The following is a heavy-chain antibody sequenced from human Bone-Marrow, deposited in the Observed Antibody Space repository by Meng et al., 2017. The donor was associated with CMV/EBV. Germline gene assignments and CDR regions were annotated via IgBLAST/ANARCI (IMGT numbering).Heavy chain of an antibody. Sequence: GESLKISCAASGFTFSSNYMSWVRQAPGKGLEWVSVIYRDGTTYYADSVKGRFTITRDNSKNTLYLQTNSLRTEDTAVYYCARDRGGYFDYCGQGTLVTVSS. CDR3: ARDRGGYFDY. V-gene: IGHV3-66*02. J-gene: IGHJ4*02. D-gene: IGHD3-16*01. CDR1: GFTFSSNY. CDR2: IYRDGTT.